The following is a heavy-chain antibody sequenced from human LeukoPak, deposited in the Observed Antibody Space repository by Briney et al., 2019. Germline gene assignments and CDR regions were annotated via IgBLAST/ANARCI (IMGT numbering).Heavy chain of an antibody. V-gene: IGHV3-48*02. J-gene: IGHJ2*01. CDR3: ALTRGLDWYFDL. CDR2: ISSSSSTI. D-gene: IGHD4-11*01. CDR1: GFTFSSYS. Sequence: GGSLRLSCAASGFTFSSYSMNWVRQAPGKGLEWVSYISSSSSTIYYADSVKGRFAISRDNAKNSLYLQMNSLRDEDTAVYYCALTRGLDWYFDLWGRGTLVTVSS.